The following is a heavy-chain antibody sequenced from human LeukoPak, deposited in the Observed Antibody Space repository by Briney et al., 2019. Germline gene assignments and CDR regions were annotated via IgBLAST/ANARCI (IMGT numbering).Heavy chain of an antibody. D-gene: IGHD3-10*01. CDR2: ISYDRSNK. J-gene: IGHJ4*02. Sequence: GRSLRLSCAASGFTFSSYGMHWVRQAPGKGLEWVAVISYDRSNKYYADSVKGRFTISRDNSKNTLYLQMNSLRAEDTAVYYCAKQVRGVITYYFDYWGQGTLVTVSS. CDR3: AKQVRGVITYYFDY. V-gene: IGHV3-30*18. CDR1: GFTFSSYG.